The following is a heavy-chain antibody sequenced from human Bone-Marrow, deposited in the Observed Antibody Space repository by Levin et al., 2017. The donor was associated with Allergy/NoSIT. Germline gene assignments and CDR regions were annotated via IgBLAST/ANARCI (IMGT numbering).Heavy chain of an antibody. CDR1: GFTFSNCG. J-gene: IGHJ4*02. V-gene: IGHV3-30*18. Sequence: PGGSLRLSCAASGFTFSNCGMHWVRQAPGKGLEWVAIISFDGNTEFYTESVKGRFTISRDNSRNTLYLQMSSLRPDDTAGYYCAKDIGVIAGIEDYWGQGTRVTVSS. CDR2: ISFDGNTE. CDR3: AKDIGVIAGIEDY. D-gene: IGHD2-21*01.